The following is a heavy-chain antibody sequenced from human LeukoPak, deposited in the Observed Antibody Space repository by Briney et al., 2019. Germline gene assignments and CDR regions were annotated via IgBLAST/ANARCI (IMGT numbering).Heavy chain of an antibody. D-gene: IGHD6-19*01. Sequence: GGSLRLSCAASGFTFSGSAMHWVRQASGKGLEWVGRIRSKANSYATAYAASVKGRFTISRDDSKNTAYLQMNSLKTEDTAVYYCTRHGDFSGCFDYWGQGTLVTVSS. CDR3: TRHGDFSGCFDY. CDR1: GFTFSGSA. J-gene: IGHJ4*02. CDR2: IRSKANSYAT. V-gene: IGHV3-73*01.